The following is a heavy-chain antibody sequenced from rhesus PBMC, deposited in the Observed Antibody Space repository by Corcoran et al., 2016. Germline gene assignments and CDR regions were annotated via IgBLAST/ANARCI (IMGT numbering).Heavy chain of an antibody. J-gene: IGHJ4*01. Sequence: EVQLVETGGGLVQPGGSLKVSCAVSGFTFSSYGMSWVRQAPGKGLEWVSGIISGGGKPYNPDSVKGRFTISRDNSKNTLSLEMNSLRAEDTAVYYCAKHGSSYHAGFDYWGQGVLVTVSS. CDR3: AKHGSSYHAGFDY. D-gene: IGHD4-29*01. CDR1: GFTFSSYG. V-gene: IGHV3S5*01. CDR2: IISGGGKP.